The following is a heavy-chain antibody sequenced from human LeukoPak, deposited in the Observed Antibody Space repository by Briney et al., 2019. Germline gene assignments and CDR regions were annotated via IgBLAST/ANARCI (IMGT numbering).Heavy chain of an antibody. CDR3: AKAELGVDTFFDY. CDR1: GFTFSSYA. J-gene: IGHJ4*02. D-gene: IGHD3-3*01. CDR2: ISGSGGST. Sequence: PGGSLRLSCAASGFTFSSYAMSWVRQAPGKGLEWVSVISGSGGSTNYAESVKGRFTISRDNSKNTLFLQMNSLRAEDTAVYYCAKAELGVDTFFDYWGQGTLVTVSS. V-gene: IGHV3-23*01.